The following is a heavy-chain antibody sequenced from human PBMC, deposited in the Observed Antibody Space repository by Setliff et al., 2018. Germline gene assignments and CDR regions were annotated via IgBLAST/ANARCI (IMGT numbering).Heavy chain of an antibody. CDR3: AREGVDTRSSTDYRYYMDV. V-gene: IGHV1-69*05. J-gene: IGHJ6*03. CDR1: GGSFSSYG. Sequence: SVKVSCKASGGSFSSYGITWVRQAPGQGLGWMGGTIPMFGTTNYAQKFQGRVTIITDESTSTAYMELSSLRSEDTAVYFCAREGVDTRSSTDYRYYMDVWGKGTTVTVSS. D-gene: IGHD5-18*01. CDR2: TIPMFGTT.